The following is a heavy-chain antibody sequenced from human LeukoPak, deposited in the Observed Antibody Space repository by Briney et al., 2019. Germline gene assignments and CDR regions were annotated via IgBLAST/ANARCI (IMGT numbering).Heavy chain of an antibody. D-gene: IGHD3-3*01. CDR3: ARDSITIFGVVTN. CDR1: GFTFSIYS. Sequence: PGGSLRLSCAASGFTFSIYSMNWVRQAPGKGLEWVSYISSSSSTIYYADSVKGRFTISRDNAKNSLYLQMNSLRAEDTAVYYCARDSITIFGVVTNWGQGTLVTVSS. J-gene: IGHJ4*02. CDR2: ISSSSSTI. V-gene: IGHV3-48*01.